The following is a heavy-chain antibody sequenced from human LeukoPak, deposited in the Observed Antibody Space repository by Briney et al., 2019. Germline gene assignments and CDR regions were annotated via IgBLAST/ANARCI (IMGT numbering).Heavy chain of an antibody. V-gene: IGHV4-30-4*08. D-gene: IGHD7-27*01. CDR3: ARASLGIGYYYYYMDV. CDR2: IYYSGST. J-gene: IGHJ6*03. Sequence: SETLSLTCTVSGGSISSGDYYWSWFRQPPGKGLEWIGYIYYSGSTYYNPSLKSRVTISVDTSKNQFSLKLSSVTAADTAVYYCARASLGIGYYYYYMDVWGKGTTVTVSS. CDR1: GGSISSGDYY.